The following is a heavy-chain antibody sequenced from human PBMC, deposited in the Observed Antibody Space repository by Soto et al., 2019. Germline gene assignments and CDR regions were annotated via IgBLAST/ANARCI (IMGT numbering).Heavy chain of an antibody. CDR3: AGKSLGAKGAEH. Sequence: QVQLVQSGAEVKRPGSSVKVSCESSGDTFNSYVISWVRQAPGQGLEWMGGVIPIIGVTHYAQKFQGRLTIAALSSSGTAYMELTKFDSDDTALYYCAGKSLGAKGAEHCGQGTLVTVFS. J-gene: IGHJ1*01. D-gene: IGHD7-27*01. CDR2: VIPIIGVT. V-gene: IGHV1-69*17. CDR1: GDTFNSYV.